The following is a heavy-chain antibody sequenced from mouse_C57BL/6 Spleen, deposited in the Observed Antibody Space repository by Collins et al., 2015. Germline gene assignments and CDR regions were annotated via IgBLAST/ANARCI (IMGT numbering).Heavy chain of an antibody. CDR3: ASYYGNYYAMDY. J-gene: IGHJ4*01. CDR2: ISYSGST. V-gene: IGHV3-2*02. CDR1: GYSITSDYA. D-gene: IGHD2-1*01. Sequence: DVQLQESGPGLVKPSQSLSLTCTVTGYSITSDYAWNWIRQFPGNKLEWMGYISYSGSTSYNPSLKSRISITRDTSKNQFFLQLNSVTTEDTAIYYCASYYGNYYAMDYWGQGTSVTVSS.